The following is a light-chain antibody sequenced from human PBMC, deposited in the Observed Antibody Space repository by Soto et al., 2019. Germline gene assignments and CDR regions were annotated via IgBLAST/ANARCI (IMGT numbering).Light chain of an antibody. CDR2: GAS. CDR1: QTLRRTY. J-gene: IGKJ2*01. CDR3: HQYDNAPQT. V-gene: IGKV3-20*01. Sequence: EIVLMQSPGTLSLSPGERATLSCRASQTLRRTYIAWYQQKPGQAPRVLIYGASKRATGIPDWFSGSGSGTDFSLTISRLEPEDFAVYYCHQYDNAPQTYGQGTKVEIK.